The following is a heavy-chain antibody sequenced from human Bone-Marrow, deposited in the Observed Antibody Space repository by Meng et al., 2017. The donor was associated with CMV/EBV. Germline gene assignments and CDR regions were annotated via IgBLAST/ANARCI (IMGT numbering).Heavy chain of an antibody. Sequence: LTRAASGFTFSSYSMNWVRQAPGKGLEWVANIQQDRSEKYYVDSVKGRFTNSRDNAKISLYLQMKSLRAEDTAVYHGARENWNYWYVDLWGRGTLVTVSS. CDR1: GFTFSSYS. D-gene: IGHD1-1*01. CDR3: ARENWNYWYVDL. J-gene: IGHJ2*01. V-gene: IGHV3-7*03. CDR2: IQQDRSEK.